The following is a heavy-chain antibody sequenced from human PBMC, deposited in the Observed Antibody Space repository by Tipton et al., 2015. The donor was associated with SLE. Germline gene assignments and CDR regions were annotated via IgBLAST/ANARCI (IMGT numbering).Heavy chain of an antibody. Sequence: TLSLTCSVHGGSFNGYYWSWIRQPPGKGPEWIGQINHSGSTSHNPSLRGRVTISADTSNNQFSLKLTSVTAADTAVYYCARDNRALRDAFDMWGQGAMVTVSS. CDR2: INHSGST. D-gene: IGHD5-24*01. V-gene: IGHV4-34*01. CDR3: ARDNRALRDAFDM. J-gene: IGHJ3*02. CDR1: GGSFNGYY.